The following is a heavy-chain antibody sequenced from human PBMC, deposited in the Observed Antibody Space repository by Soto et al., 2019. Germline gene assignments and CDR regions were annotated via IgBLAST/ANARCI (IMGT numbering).Heavy chain of an antibody. CDR2: ITPMFGAP. J-gene: IGHJ5*02. CDR1: GGPFSSYA. CDR3: SRVFTGRWFDP. V-gene: IGHV1-69*06. Sequence: QVQLVQSGAEVKKPGSSVKVSCTASGGPFSSYAINWVRQAPGHGREWMGVITPMFGAPHYEQNFKGRITITADKSTNTAYLELSSLTSGDTAVYGSSRVFTGRWFDPWGQGTLVTVSS. D-gene: IGHD3-10*02.